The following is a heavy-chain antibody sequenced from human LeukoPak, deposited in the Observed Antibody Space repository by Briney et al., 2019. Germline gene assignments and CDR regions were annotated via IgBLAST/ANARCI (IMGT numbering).Heavy chain of an antibody. CDR3: ARGSDGRGVTYYYYHAMDV. CDR1: GFIFSSYE. Sequence: GGSLRLSCAASGFIFSSYEMNWVRQAPGKGPEWVSYISTTGSTIYYADSVKGRFTISRDNAKNSLFLQMDSLRAEDTAVYYCARGSDGRGVTYYYYHAMDVWGQGTTVTVSS. D-gene: IGHD3-10*01. J-gene: IGHJ6*02. CDR2: ISTTGSTI. V-gene: IGHV3-48*03.